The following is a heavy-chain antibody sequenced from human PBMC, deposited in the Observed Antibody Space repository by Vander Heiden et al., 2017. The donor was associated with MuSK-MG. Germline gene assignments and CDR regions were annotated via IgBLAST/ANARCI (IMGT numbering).Heavy chain of an antibody. V-gene: IGHV4-34*01. CDR2: IDHSGST. CDR1: GGSFRGDF. D-gene: IGHD1-20*01. J-gene: IGHJ6*03. CDR3: ARNTRITAHPDYFYYMDV. Sequence: QVQLQQWGAGLLKPSETLSLNCAVYGGSFRGDFWTWIRKPPGKWLEWLGEIDHSGSTNYNPSLKSRFSASVDTSKNQFSLKLTSVTAADAALYYCARNTRITAHPDYFYYMDVWGTGTTVTVSS.